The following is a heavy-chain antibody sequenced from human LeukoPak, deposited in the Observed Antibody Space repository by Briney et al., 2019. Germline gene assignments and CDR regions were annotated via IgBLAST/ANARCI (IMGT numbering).Heavy chain of an antibody. Sequence: GGSLGLSCAASGFTFSSYWMHWVRQAPGKGLVWVSRINSDGSSTSYADSVKGRFTISRDNAKNTLYLQMNSLRAEDTAVYYCARDRHQYVDWFDPWGQGTLVTVSS. V-gene: IGHV3-74*01. CDR1: GFTFSSYW. J-gene: IGHJ5*02. CDR2: INSDGSST. CDR3: ARDRHQYVDWFDP. D-gene: IGHD2-8*01.